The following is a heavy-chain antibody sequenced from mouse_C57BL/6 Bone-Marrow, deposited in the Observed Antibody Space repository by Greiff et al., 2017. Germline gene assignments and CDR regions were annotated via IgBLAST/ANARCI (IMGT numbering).Heavy chain of an antibody. CDR2: ISSGGSYT. V-gene: IGHV5-6*02. D-gene: IGHD2-4*01. J-gene: IGHJ4*01. CDR1: GFTFSSYG. CDR3: ARRAYYDYDEGMDY. Sequence: EVKLMESGGDLVKPGGSLKLSCAASGFTFSSYGMSWVRQTPDKRLEWVATISSGGSYTYYPDSVKGRFTISRDNAKNTLYLQMSSLKSEDTAMYYCARRAYYDYDEGMDYWGKGTSVTVSS.